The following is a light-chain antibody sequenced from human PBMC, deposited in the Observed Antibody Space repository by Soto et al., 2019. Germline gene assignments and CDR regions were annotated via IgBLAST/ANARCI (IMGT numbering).Light chain of an antibody. J-gene: IGKJ4*01. CDR3: QHRSNWPLT. CDR1: QSISDY. Sequence: EIGMTQSPATLSLSPVETAALSCRASQSISDYLAWYQQKPGQAPRLLIYDASNRATGVPGRFRGSGSGTDFTLTISSLEPEDFAVYFCQHRSNWPLTFGGGTKVDLK. V-gene: IGKV3-11*01. CDR2: DAS.